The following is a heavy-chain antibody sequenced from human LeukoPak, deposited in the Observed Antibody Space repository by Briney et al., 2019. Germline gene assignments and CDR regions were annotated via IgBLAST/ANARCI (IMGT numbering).Heavy chain of an antibody. V-gene: IGHV4-59*01. CDR3: ARDRWLGY. D-gene: IGHD6-19*01. CDR2: IYYSGST. Sequence: SETLSLTCTVSGGSISRYYWSWIRQPPGKGLEWIGYIYYSGSTNYNPSLKSRVTISVDTSKDQCSLKLTSVTAADAAVYYCARDRWLGYWGQGTLVTVSS. CDR1: GGSISRYY. J-gene: IGHJ4*02.